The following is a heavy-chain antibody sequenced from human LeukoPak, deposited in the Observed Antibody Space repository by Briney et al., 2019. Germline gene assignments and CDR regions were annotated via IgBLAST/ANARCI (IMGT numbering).Heavy chain of an antibody. Sequence: SETLSLTGAVYGGSFSGYYWSWIRQPPGKGLEWIGEINHSGSTNYNPSLKSRVTISVDTSKNQFSLKLSSVTAADTAVYYCARGNPLYYYDSSGYYLWGQGTLVTVSS. J-gene: IGHJ4*02. CDR3: ARGNPLYYYDSSGYYL. D-gene: IGHD3-22*01. V-gene: IGHV4-34*01. CDR1: GGSFSGYY. CDR2: INHSGST.